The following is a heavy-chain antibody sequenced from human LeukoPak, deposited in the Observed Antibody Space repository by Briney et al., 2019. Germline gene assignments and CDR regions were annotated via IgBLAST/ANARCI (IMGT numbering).Heavy chain of an antibody. Sequence: SSETLSLTCTVSGGSISSSSYYWGWIRQPPGKGLEWIGSIYYSGSTYYNPSLKSRVTISVDTSKNQFSLKLSSVTAADTAVYYCAREPAATQLFGDYYYYMDVWGKGTTVTISS. J-gene: IGHJ6*03. CDR2: IYYSGST. D-gene: IGHD2-15*01. V-gene: IGHV4-39*07. CDR3: AREPAATQLFGDYYYYMDV. CDR1: GGSISSSSYY.